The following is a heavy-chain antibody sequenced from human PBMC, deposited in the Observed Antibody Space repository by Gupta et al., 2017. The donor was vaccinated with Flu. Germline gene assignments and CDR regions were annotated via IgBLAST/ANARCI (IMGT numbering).Heavy chain of an antibody. D-gene: IGHD4-17*01. CDR1: GFTLGDYA. J-gene: IGHJ4*02. CDR2: IRSKAYGGTT. Sequence: EVQLVESGGGLVQPGRSLRLSCTASGFTLGDYAMSWFRQAPGKGLEWVGFIRSKAYGGTTEYAASVKGRFTISRDDSKSIAYLQMNSLKTEDTAVYYCTRDSDYGDYHIVYWGQGTLVTVSS. CDR3: TRDSDYGDYHIVY. V-gene: IGHV3-49*03.